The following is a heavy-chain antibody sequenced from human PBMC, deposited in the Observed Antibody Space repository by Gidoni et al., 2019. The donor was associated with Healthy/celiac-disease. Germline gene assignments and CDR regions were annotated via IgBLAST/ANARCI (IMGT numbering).Heavy chain of an antibody. CDR2: ISYDGSNK. V-gene: IGHV3-30-3*01. J-gene: IGHJ3*02. CDR1: GFTFSSYA. D-gene: IGHD4-17*01. CDR3: ARDRGVTKRIDAFDI. Sequence: QVQLVESGGGVVQPGRSLRLSCAASGFTFSSYAMHWVRQAPGKGLEWVAVISYDGSNKYYADSVKGRFTISRDNSKNTLYLQMNSLRAEDTAVYYCARDRGVTKRIDAFDIWGQGTMVTVSS.